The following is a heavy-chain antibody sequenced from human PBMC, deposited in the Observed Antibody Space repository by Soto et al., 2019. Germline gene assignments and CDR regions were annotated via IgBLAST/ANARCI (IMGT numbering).Heavy chain of an antibody. V-gene: IGHV4-34*01. Sequence: SETLSLTCAVYGGSFSGYYWSWIRQPPGKGLEWIGEINHSGSTNYNPSLKSRVTISVDTSKNQFSLKLSSVTAADTAVYYCARGGGVPAAIGRSGAYGMDVWGQGTTVTVSS. CDR1: GGSFSGYY. D-gene: IGHD2-2*02. J-gene: IGHJ6*02. CDR2: INHSGST. CDR3: ARGGGVPAAIGRSGAYGMDV.